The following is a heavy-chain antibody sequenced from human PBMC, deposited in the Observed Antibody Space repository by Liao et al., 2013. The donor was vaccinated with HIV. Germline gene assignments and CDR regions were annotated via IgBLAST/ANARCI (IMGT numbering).Heavy chain of an antibody. Sequence: QLQLQESGPGLVKPSETLSLTCTISGDSFSSNSYYWGWIRQPPGKGLEWIGSINYSGSTYYNPSLKSRVTISVDTSKNQFSLKLTSLTAADTAVYYCARAQGYYYDSSGYFDHWGQGTLVTVSS. V-gene: IGHV4-39*07. CDR3: ARAQGYYYDSSGYFDH. CDR1: GDSFSSNSYY. D-gene: IGHD3-22*01. J-gene: IGHJ4*02. CDR2: INYSGST.